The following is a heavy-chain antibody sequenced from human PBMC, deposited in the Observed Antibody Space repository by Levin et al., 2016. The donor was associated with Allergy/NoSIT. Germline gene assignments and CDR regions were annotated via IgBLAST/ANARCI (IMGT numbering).Heavy chain of an antibody. J-gene: IGHJ4*02. V-gene: IGHV4-61*02. CDR3: ASYKQWLAFNY. CDR2: IYTSGST. CDR1: GGSISSGSYY. D-gene: IGHD6-19*01. Sequence: SETLSLTCTVSGGSISSGSYYWSWIRQPAGKGLEWIGRIYTSGSTNYNPSLKSRVTISVDTSKNQFSLKLSSVTAADTAVYYCASYKQWLAFNYWGQGTLVTVSS.